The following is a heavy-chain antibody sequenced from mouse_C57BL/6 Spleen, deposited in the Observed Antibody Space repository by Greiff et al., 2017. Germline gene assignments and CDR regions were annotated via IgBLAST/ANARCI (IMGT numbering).Heavy chain of an antibody. J-gene: IGHJ2*01. CDR2: IHPNSGST. Sequence: VQLQQSGAELVKPGASVKLSCKASGYTFTSYWMHWVKQRPGQGLEWIGMIHPNSGSTNYNEKFKSKATLTVDKSSSTAYMQLSSLTSEDSAVYYCARYVVEGYFDYWGQGTTLTVSS. CDR3: ARYVVEGYFDY. CDR1: GYTFTSYW. D-gene: IGHD1-1*01. V-gene: IGHV1-64*01.